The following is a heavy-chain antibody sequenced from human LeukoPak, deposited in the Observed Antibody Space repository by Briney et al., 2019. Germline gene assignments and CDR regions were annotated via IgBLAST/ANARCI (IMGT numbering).Heavy chain of an antibody. V-gene: IGHV3-21*01. CDR1: GFSFSSYN. Sequence: GGSLRLSCAASGFSFSSYNLNWVRQAPGKGLEWVSSLSTSSSYIYYADSVKGRFTVSRDNARNSLELQMNSLRAEDTAVYYCARSRRDGDYLFNAFDIWGQGTMVTVSS. CDR3: ARSRRDGDYLFNAFDI. D-gene: IGHD4-17*01. J-gene: IGHJ3*02. CDR2: LSTSSSYI.